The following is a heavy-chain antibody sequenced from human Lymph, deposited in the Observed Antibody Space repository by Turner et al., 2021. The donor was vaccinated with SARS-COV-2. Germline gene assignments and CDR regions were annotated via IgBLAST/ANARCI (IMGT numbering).Heavy chain of an antibody. D-gene: IGHD2-15*01. CDR2: ISGDGGGT. CDR3: AKDPGYCSGGSCYSRTYFDF. V-gene: IGHV3-43*02. Sequence: GESGGGVVQPGGSLRLSCAASGFTFDDYAMHWVRQAPGKGREWVSLISGDGGGTYYADSVKGRFTISRDNSKNSLSLQMNSLRAEDTALYYCAKDPGYCSGGSCYSRTYFDFWGQGTLVTVSA. J-gene: IGHJ4*02. CDR1: GFTFDDYA.